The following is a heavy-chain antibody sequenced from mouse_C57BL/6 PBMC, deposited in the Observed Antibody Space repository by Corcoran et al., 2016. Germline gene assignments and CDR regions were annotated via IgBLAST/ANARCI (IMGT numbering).Heavy chain of an antibody. D-gene: IGHD4-1*01. Sequence: EVQLQQSGPELVKPGASVKISCKASGYTFTDYYMNWVKQSHGKSLEWIGDINPNNGGTSYNQKFKGKATLTVDKSSSTAYMELRSLTSEDSAVYYCARALGTPYWGQGTLVTVSA. CDR2: INPNNGGT. J-gene: IGHJ3*01. CDR3: ARALGTPY. V-gene: IGHV1-26*01. CDR1: GYTFTDYY.